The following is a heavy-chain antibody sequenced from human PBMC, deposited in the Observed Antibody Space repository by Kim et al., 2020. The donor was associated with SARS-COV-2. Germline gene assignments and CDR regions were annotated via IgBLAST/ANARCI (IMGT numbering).Heavy chain of an antibody. CDR2: NT. Sequence: NTNVTQQFQGRVTFTRDTSANTASMELSSLGSEDTAVYYCARDLFHTGFDYWGQGTLVAVSS. V-gene: IGHV1-3*01. CDR3: ARDLFHTGFDY. J-gene: IGHJ4*02. D-gene: IGHD2-8*02.